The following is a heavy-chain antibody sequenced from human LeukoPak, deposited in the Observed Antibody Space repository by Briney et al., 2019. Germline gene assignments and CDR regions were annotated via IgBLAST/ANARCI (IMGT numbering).Heavy chain of an antibody. Sequence: SQTLSLTCAISGDSVSSNSAAWNWIRQSPSRGLEWLGRTFYRSKWYYDYAVSVKSRITINPVTSKNQFSLQLNSVTPEDTAVYYRARDEAGSGWSQRHFDYWGQGTLVTVSS. D-gene: IGHD6-19*01. V-gene: IGHV6-1*01. CDR2: TFYRSKWYY. J-gene: IGHJ4*02. CDR1: GDSVSSNSAA. CDR3: ARDEAGSGWSQRHFDY.